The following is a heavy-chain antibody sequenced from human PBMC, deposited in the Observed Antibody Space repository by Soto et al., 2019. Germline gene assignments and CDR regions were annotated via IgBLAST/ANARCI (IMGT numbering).Heavy chain of an antibody. CDR3: VRRYSGWGFDP. J-gene: IGHJ5*02. CDR2: VKSDETST. Sequence: EVQLVESGGGLVQPGGSLRLSCVASGFSFSSYWMHWVRQVPGKGLMWVSRVKSDETSTIYADSVKGRFTISRDNAKNMVYLQMNSLRAEDTAVYYCVRRYSGWGFDPWGQGTLVTVSS. V-gene: IGHV3-74*01. D-gene: IGHD5-12*01. CDR1: GFSFSSYW.